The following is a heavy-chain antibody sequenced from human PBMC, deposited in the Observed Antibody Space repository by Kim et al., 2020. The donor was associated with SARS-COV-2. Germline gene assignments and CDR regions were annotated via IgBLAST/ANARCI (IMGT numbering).Heavy chain of an antibody. CDR2: ISYDGSNK. J-gene: IGHJ4*02. CDR1: GFTFSSYG. Sequence: GGSLRLSCAASGFTFSSYGMHWVRQAPGKGLEWVAVISYDGSNKYYADSVKGRFTISRDNSKNTLYLQMNSLRAEDTAVYYCATTPSKYYYGSGSYLDYWGQGTLVTVSS. D-gene: IGHD3-10*01. CDR3: ATTPSKYYYGSGSYLDY. V-gene: IGHV3-30*03.